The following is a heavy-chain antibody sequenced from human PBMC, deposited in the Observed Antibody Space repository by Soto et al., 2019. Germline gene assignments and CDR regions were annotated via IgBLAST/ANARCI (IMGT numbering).Heavy chain of an antibody. V-gene: IGHV3-23*01. CDR3: AKDTYSGYDSDAFDI. CDR2: ISGSGGGT. J-gene: IGHJ3*02. CDR1: GFTFKNYA. Sequence: EVQLLESGGGLVQPGGSLRLSCAASGFTFKNYAMSWVRQAPGKGLEWVSAISGSGGGTYYADSVKGLFTISRDNSKNTLYRQMNSLRAEDAAVYYCAKDTYSGYDSDAFDIWGQGTMVTVSS. D-gene: IGHD5-12*01.